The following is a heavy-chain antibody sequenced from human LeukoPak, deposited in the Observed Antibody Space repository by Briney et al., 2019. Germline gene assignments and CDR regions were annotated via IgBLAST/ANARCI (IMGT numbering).Heavy chain of an antibody. D-gene: IGHD3-10*01. Sequence: SETLSLTCAVYGGSFSGYYWSWIRQPPGKGLEWIGEINHSGSTNYNPSLKSRVTISVDTSKNQFSLKLSSVTAADTAVYYCARGPAREFPDHWGQGTRVTLSS. CDR3: ARGPAREFPDH. CDR2: INHSGST. CDR1: GGSFSGYY. V-gene: IGHV4-34*01. J-gene: IGHJ1*01.